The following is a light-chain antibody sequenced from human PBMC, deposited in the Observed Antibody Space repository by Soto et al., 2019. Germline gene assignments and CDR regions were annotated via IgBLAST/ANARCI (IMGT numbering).Light chain of an antibody. CDR1: SSDVGSYNL. CDR2: EGS. CDR3: CSYAGGRNV. J-gene: IGLJ1*01. Sequence: QSVLTQPASVSWSPGQSITISCTGTSSDVGSYNLVSWYQHHPGKAPKLMLFEGSKRPSGVSNRFSGSKSGNTASLTISGLQAEDEADYYCCSYAGGRNVFGTGTKVTVL. V-gene: IGLV2-23*03.